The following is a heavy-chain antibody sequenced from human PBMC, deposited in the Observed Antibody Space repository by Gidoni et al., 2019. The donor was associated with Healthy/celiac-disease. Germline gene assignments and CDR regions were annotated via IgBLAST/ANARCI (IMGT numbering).Heavy chain of an antibody. J-gene: IGHJ5*02. CDR2: INPSGGST. CDR1: GYTFTSYH. CDR3: ARETPGQRAKDP. Sequence: QVQLVQSGAEVKKPGASVKVACKASGYTFTSYHMHWVRQAPGQGLEWMGIINPSGGSTSYAQKFQGRVTMTRDTSTSTVYMELSSLRSEDTAVYYCARETPGQRAKDPWGQGTLVTVSS. D-gene: IGHD2-15*01. V-gene: IGHV1-46*01.